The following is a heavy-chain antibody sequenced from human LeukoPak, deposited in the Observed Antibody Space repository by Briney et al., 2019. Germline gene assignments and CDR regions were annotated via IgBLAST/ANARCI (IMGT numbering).Heavy chain of an antibody. V-gene: IGHV4-59*01. J-gene: IGHJ5*02. D-gene: IGHD4-17*01. CDR3: VRVLDEDVDYGDYVPWFDP. CDR1: GASISTYY. CDR2: NYYSGGT. Sequence: SETLSLTCTVSGASISTYYWSWIRQPPGKGLEWIGYNYYSGGTKYNPALQSRGSISVDTSKNQFSLKLSSVTAADTAIYYCVRVLDEDVDYGDYVPWFDPWGQGTLVTVSS.